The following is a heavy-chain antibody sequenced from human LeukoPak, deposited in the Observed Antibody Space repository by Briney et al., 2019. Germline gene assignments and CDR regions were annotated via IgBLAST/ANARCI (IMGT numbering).Heavy chain of an antibody. CDR3: ASTTVTTTLRYYVHRGSMDV. CDR1: GYTLTELS. V-gene: IGHV1-8*01. D-gene: IGHD4-17*01. CDR2: MNPNSGNT. Sequence: ASVKVSCKVSGYTLTELSMHWVRQATGQGLEWMGWMNPNSGNTGYAQKFQGRVTMTRNTSISTAYMELSSLRSEDTAVYYCASTTVTTTLRYYVHRGSMDVWGQGTTVTVSS. J-gene: IGHJ6*02.